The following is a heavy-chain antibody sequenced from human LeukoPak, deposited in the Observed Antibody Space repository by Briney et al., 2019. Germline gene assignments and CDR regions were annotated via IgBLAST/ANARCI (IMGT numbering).Heavy chain of an antibody. CDR3: AGSLSGGSELQIDY. CDR1: GGTFSSYA. Sequence: GASVKVSCKASGGTFSSYAISWVRQAPGQGLEWMGRIIPILGIANYAQKFQGRVTITADKSTSTAYMELSSLRSEDTAVYYCAGSLSGGSELQIDYWGQGTLVTVSS. CDR2: IIPILGIA. J-gene: IGHJ4*02. D-gene: IGHD1-26*01. V-gene: IGHV1-69*04.